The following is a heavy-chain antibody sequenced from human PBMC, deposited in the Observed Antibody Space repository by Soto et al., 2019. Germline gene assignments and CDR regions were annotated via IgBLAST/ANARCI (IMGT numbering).Heavy chain of an antibody. CDR1: GGSISSGGYS. J-gene: IGHJ3*02. Sequence: SETLSLTCAVSGGSISSGGYSWSWIRQPPGKGLEWIGYIYHSGSINHNPSLKSRVTMSLDKSKNQFSLKMTSVTAADTAVYYCASKFGELLADAFDIWGQGTVVTVSS. CDR2: IYHSGSI. D-gene: IGHD3-10*01. CDR3: ASKFGELLADAFDI. V-gene: IGHV4-30-2*01.